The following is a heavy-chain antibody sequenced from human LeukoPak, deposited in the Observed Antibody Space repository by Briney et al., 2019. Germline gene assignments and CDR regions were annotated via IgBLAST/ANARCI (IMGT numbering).Heavy chain of an antibody. CDR2: IIPIFGTA. CDR3: ARPSSGCCYFDY. D-gene: IGHD6-19*01. V-gene: IGHV1-69*05. Sequence: ASVKVSCKASGGTFSSYAISWVRQAPGQGLEWMGGIIPIFGTANYAQKFQGRVTITTDESTSTAYMELSSLRSEDTAVYYCARPSSGCCYFDYWGQGTLVIVSS. CDR1: GGTFSSYA. J-gene: IGHJ4*02.